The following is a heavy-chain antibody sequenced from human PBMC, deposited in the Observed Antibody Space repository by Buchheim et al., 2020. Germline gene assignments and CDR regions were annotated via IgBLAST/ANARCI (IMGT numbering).Heavy chain of an antibody. CDR2: INHSGST. CDR3: ARRNILTGYRMGYYYYYGMDV. Sequence: QVQLQQWGAGLLKPSETLSLTCAVYGGSFSGYYWSWIRQPPGKGLEWLGEINHSGSTNYNPSLKSRVTISVDTSKNQFSLKLSSVTAADTAVYYCARRNILTGYRMGYYYYYGMDVWGQGTT. J-gene: IGHJ6*02. V-gene: IGHV4-34*01. CDR1: GGSFSGYY. D-gene: IGHD3-9*01.